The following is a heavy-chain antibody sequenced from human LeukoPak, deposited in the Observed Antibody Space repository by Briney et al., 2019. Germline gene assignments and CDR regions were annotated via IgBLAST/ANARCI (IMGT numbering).Heavy chain of an antibody. D-gene: IGHD3-22*01. CDR2: IKKDGSEK. CDR1: GFTFSSYW. V-gene: IGHV3-7*01. Sequence: GGSLRLSCAASGFTFSSYWMTWVRQAPGKGLEWVANIKKDGSEKYYVDSVKGRFTISRDNAKNSLNLQMNSLRAEDTAVYYCARDFPYYYDISGYYQDYWGQGTLVTVSS. CDR3: ARDFPYYYDISGYYQDY. J-gene: IGHJ4*02.